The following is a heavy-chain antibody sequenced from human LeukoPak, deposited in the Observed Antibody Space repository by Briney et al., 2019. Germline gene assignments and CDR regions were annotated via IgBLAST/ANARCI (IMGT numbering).Heavy chain of an antibody. CDR1: GFTVSSNY. Sequence: GGSLRLSCAASGFTVSSNYMSWVRQAPGKGLEGVSVIYSGGSTYYADSVKGRFTISRDNSKTTLYLQMNSLRAEDTAVYYCARARQARSGFDYWGQGTLVTVSS. CDR3: ARARQARSGFDY. J-gene: IGHJ4*02. CDR2: IYSGGST. D-gene: IGHD3-3*01. V-gene: IGHV3-66*02.